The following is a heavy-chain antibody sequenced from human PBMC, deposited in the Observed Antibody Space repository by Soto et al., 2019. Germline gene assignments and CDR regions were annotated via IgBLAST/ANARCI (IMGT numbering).Heavy chain of an antibody. CDR1: GGSFSGYY. J-gene: IGHJ4*02. D-gene: IGHD1-26*01. Sequence: PSETLSLTCAVYGGSFSGYYWSWIRQPPGKGLEWIGEINHSGSTNYNPSLKSRVTISVDTSKNQFSLKLSSVTAADTAVYYCARAVVGATEEGLDYWAQGTLVTVSS. V-gene: IGHV4-34*01. CDR3: ARAVVGATEEGLDY. CDR2: INHSGST.